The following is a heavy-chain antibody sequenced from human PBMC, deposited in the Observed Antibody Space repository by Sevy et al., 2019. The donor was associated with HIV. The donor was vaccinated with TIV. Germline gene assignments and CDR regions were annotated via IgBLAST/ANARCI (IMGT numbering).Heavy chain of an antibody. CDR3: TREHVYYYYGMDV. Sequence: GGSLRLPCTASGFTFGDYAMSWFRQAPGKGLEWVGFIRSKAYGGTTEYAASVKGRFTISRDDSKSIAYLQMNSLKTEDTAVYYCTREHVYYYYGMDVWGQGTTVTVSS. CDR1: GFTFGDYA. J-gene: IGHJ6*02. CDR2: IRSKAYGGTT. V-gene: IGHV3-49*03.